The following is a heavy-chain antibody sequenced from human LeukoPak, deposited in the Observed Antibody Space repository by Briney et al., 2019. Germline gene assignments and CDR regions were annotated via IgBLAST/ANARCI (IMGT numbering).Heavy chain of an antibody. CDR3: ARGPYSYDSSGAFDI. Sequence: SQTLSLTCTVSSDSISSGDYYWSWIRQPAGNGLEWIGRISSSGSTNYNPSLKSRVTISVDTSKNQFSLKLSSVTAADTAVYFCARGPYSYDSSGAFDIWGQGTMVTVSS. J-gene: IGHJ3*02. CDR1: SDSISSGDYY. V-gene: IGHV4-61*02. CDR2: ISSSGST. D-gene: IGHD3-22*01.